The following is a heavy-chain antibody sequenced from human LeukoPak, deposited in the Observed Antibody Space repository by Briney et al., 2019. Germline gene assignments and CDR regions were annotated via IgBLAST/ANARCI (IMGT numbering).Heavy chain of an antibody. Sequence: PGGSLRLSCAASGFTFSSSGMHWVRQAPGKGLQWVTFIGHDGSNRYYADSVKGRFIISRDNSRNTLFLQMNSLRAEDTGVYYCAKGFLADRDYWGQGTLVTVSS. V-gene: IGHV3-30*02. J-gene: IGHJ4*02. CDR1: GFTFSSSG. CDR3: AKGFLADRDY. D-gene: IGHD2-15*01. CDR2: IGHDGSNR.